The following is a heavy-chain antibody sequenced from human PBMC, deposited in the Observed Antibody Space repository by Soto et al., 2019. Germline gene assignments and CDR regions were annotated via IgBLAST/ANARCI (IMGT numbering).Heavy chain of an antibody. J-gene: IGHJ6*02. D-gene: IGHD3-22*01. Sequence: SETLSLTCTVSGGSISSGGYYWSWIRQHPGKGLEWIGYIYYSGSTYYNPSLKSRVTISVDTSKNQFSLKLSSVTAADTAVYYCARDSFPGDSSGYYTNYYYGMDVWGQGTTVPVYS. CDR1: GGSISSGGYY. V-gene: IGHV4-31*03. CDR3: ARDSFPGDSSGYYTNYYYGMDV. CDR2: IYYSGST.